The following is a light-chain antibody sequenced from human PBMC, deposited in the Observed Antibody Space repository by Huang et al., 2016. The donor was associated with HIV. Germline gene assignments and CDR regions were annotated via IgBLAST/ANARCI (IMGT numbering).Light chain of an antibody. V-gene: IGKV1-27*01. CDR1: QGIGTS. CDR3: QKYNSAPRT. J-gene: IGKJ1*01. CDR2: GAS. Sequence: DIQMTQSPSSLSASEGDRVTVTCRASQGIGTSLAWYPQKAGQVPRLLIFGASTLQSGVPSRFSGSGSGTSFTLTITGLQPEDVATYYCQKYNSAPRTFGQGTRVEIK.